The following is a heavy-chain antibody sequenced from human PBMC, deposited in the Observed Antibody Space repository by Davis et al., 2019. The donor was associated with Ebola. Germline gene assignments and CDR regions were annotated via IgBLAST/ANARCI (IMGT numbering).Heavy chain of an antibody. D-gene: IGHD1-7*01. CDR2: INPNSGGT. Sequence: ASVKVSCKASGYTFTGYYMHWVRQAPGQGLEWMGWINPNSGGTNYAQKLQGRVTMTTDTSTSTAYMELRSLRSDDTAVYYCARAITGTTGWFDPWGQGTLVTVSS. V-gene: IGHV1-2*02. CDR3: ARAITGTTGWFDP. CDR1: GYTFTGYY. J-gene: IGHJ5*02.